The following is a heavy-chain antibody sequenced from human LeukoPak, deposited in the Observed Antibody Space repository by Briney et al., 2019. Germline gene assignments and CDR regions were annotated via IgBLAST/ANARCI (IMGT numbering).Heavy chain of an antibody. CDR3: ATDSPETAAFDY. CDR2: IKPDGTDT. Sequence: PGGSLRLSCEASGFSLSSYWMSWVRLTPGKGLEWVANIKPDGTDTRQVDSVKGRFTISRDNAKNSLYLQMDSLRAEDTAVYYCATDSPETAAFDYWGQGTLVTVSS. CDR1: GFSLSSYW. D-gene: IGHD1-1*01. J-gene: IGHJ4*02. V-gene: IGHV3-7*01.